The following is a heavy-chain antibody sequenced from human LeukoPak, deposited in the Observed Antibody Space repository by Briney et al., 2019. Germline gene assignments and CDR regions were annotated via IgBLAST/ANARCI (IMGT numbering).Heavy chain of an antibody. CDR3: ARGYSYAETTFDY. CDR1: GGTFSSYA. V-gene: IGHV1-69*06. J-gene: IGHJ4*02. CDR2: IIPIFGTA. D-gene: IGHD5-18*01. Sequence: SVKVSCKASGGTFSSYAISWVRQAPGQGLEWMGVIIPIFGTANYAQKFQGRVTITADKSTSTAYMELSSLRSEDTAVYYCARGYSYAETTFDYWGQGALVTVSS.